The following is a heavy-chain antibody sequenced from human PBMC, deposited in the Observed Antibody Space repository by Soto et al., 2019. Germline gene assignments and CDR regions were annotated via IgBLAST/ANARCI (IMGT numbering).Heavy chain of an antibody. J-gene: IGHJ6*02. CDR1: GGSISSSNW. V-gene: IGHV4-4*02. D-gene: IGHD2-15*01. Sequence: KTSETLSLTCAVSGGSISSSNWWSWVRQPPGKGLEWIGEIYHSGSTNYNPSLKSRVTISVDKSKNQFSLKLSSVTAADTAVYYCARGYCSGGSCQTRFYYYYGMDVWGQGTTVTVSS. CDR2: IYHSGST. CDR3: ARGYCSGGSCQTRFYYYYGMDV.